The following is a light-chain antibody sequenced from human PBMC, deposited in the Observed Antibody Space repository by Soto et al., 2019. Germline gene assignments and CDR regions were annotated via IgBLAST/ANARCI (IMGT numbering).Light chain of an antibody. CDR1: QSISNR. CDR2: DAS. CDR3: QQYNSYPWT. V-gene: IGKV1-5*01. Sequence: DIQMTQSPSTLSGSVGDRVTITCRASQSISNRLAWYQQKPGKAPKYLIYDASSLDSGAPSRFSGSGSGTEFTLSISSLQPDDFATYYCQQYNSYPWTFGQGTKVDIK. J-gene: IGKJ1*01.